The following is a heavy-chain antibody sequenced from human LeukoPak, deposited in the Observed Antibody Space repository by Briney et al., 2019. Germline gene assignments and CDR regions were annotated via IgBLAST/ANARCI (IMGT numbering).Heavy chain of an antibody. D-gene: IGHD3-10*01. CDR3: ASHYGSGSYSLRYFDY. CDR2: ISGSGGGT. J-gene: IGHJ4*02. CDR1: GFTFSSYA. Sequence: GGSLRLSCAASGFTFSSYAMSWVREAPGKGVEWVSAISGSGGGTYYADSVKGRFTISRDNSKNTLYLQMNSLRAEDTAVYYCASHYGSGSYSLRYFDYWGQGTLVTVSS. V-gene: IGHV3-23*01.